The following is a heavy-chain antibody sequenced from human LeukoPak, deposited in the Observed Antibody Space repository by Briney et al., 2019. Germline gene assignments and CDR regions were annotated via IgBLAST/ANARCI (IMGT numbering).Heavy chain of an antibody. CDR1: GYTFTSYG. D-gene: IGHD6-6*01. V-gene: IGHV1-18*01. Sequence: GASVKVSCKASGYTFTSYGISWVRQAPGQGLEWMGWISAYNGNTNYAQKLQGRVTMTTDTSTNTVYMELRSLRSDDTAVYYCARDPYSRSPQLDPWGQGTLVTVSS. CDR3: ARDPYSRSPQLDP. J-gene: IGHJ5*02. CDR2: ISAYNGNT.